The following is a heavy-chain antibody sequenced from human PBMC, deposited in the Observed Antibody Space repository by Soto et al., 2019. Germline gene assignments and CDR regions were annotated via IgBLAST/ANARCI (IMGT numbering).Heavy chain of an antibody. CDR1: GFTFSTYA. D-gene: IGHD1-26*01. V-gene: IGHV3-30*18. Sequence: QVHLVESGGGVVQPGQSLRLSCAASGFTFSTYAMHWLRQAPGKGLEWVAIISYDATNKFYADSVKGRFTISRVNSKNXXHLQMNSLRPEDTAVYYCAKTDPGGRGALICNPDYWGQGTLVTVSS. CDR2: ISYDATNK. CDR3: AKTDPGGRGALICNPDY. J-gene: IGHJ4*02.